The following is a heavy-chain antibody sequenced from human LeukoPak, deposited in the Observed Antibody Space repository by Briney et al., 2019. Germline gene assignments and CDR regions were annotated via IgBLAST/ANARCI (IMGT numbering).Heavy chain of an antibody. CDR1: GFTFGDFY. Sequence: GESLRVSCAASGFTFGDFYMTWLRQTPGKGPEWLSYISMNGTDMDYADSVRGRFTISRDNAKDTLYLQMNSLGAEDTAIYHCAKGHTYGMIWGQGTQVTVSS. V-gene: IGHV3-11*01. CDR3: AKGHTYGMI. D-gene: IGHD5-18*01. J-gene: IGHJ4*02. CDR2: ISMNGTDM.